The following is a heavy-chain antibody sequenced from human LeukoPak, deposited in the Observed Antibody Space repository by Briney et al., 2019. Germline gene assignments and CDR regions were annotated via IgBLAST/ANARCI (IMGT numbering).Heavy chain of an antibody. V-gene: IGHV1-8*03. CDR3: AGGSTDYDFWSGHLAFDI. CDR2: MNPNSGNT. D-gene: IGHD3-3*01. CDR1: GYTFTSYD. Sequence: ASVKVSCKASGYTFTSYDINWVRQATGQGLEWMGWMNPNSGNTGYAQKFQGRVTITRNTSISTAYKELSSLRSEDTAVYYCAGGSTDYDFWSGHLAFDIWGQGTMVTVSS. J-gene: IGHJ3*02.